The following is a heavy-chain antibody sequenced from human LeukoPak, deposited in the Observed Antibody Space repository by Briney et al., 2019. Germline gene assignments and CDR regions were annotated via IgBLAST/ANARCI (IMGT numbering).Heavy chain of an antibody. CDR1: GFTFTSYS. CDR2: ISGGGGST. Sequence: GGSLRLSCAAYGFTFTSYSMNWVRQAPGKGLEWVSTISGGGGSTYYADSVKGRFTISRDNSKNTLYLQMNSLRAEDTAVYYCAKEGFDSWGQGTLVTVSS. V-gene: IGHV3-23*01. CDR3: AKEGFDS. J-gene: IGHJ4*02.